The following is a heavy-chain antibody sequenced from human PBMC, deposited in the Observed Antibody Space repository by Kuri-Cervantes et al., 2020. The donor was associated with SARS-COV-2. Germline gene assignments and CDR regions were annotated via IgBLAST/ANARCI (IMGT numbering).Heavy chain of an antibody. CDR3: ARAGTKSVYCNDY. CDR1: GFIFTSYA. V-gene: IGHV1-3*01. D-gene: IGHD1-1*01. J-gene: IGHJ4*02. CDR2: INSDNGNT. Sequence: ASVKVSCKASGFIFTSYAMHWVRQAPGQRPEWMGWINSDNGNTKYSPKFKGRVTISSDPSASSAYMELNSLTSEDTAVYYCARAGTKSVYCNDYWGQGTLVTVSS.